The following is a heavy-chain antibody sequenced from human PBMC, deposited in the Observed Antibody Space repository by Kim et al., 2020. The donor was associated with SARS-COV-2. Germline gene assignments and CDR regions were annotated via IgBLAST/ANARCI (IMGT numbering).Heavy chain of an antibody. J-gene: IGHJ6*02. Sequence: GESLKISCKGSGYSFTSYWIGWVRQMPGKGLEWMGIIYPGDSDTRYSPSFQGQVTISADKSISTAYLQWSSLKASDTAMYYCARRGIWFGEFSYYYYGMDVWGQGTTVTVSS. V-gene: IGHV5-51*01. CDR1: GYSFTSYW. CDR3: ARRGIWFGEFSYYYYGMDV. D-gene: IGHD3-10*01. CDR2: IYPGDSDT.